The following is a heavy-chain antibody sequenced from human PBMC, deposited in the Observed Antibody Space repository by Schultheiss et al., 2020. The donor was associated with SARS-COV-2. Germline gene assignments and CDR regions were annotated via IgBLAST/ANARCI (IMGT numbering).Heavy chain of an antibody. J-gene: IGHJ6*03. CDR2: ISSSSSTI. D-gene: IGHD6-13*01. CDR1: GFTFSSYS. CDR3: ARDYPDSSSWYGYYYMDV. V-gene: IGHV3-48*02. Sequence: GSLRLSCAASGFTFSSYSMNWVRQAPGKGLEWVSYISSSSSTIYYADSVKGRFTISRDNAKNSLYLQMNSLRDEDTAVYYCARDYPDSSSWYGYYYMDVWGKGTTVTVSS.